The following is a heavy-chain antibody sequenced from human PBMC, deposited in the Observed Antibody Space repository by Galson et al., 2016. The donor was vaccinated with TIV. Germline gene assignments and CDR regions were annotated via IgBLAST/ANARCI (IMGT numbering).Heavy chain of an antibody. Sequence: SVKVSCKASGGIFNRYAISWVRQAPGQGLEWMGKIIAIFGTTNYAQEFQGRVTITADESTSTVYMELSSLRSEDTAVYYCARGTDYYGSGSFSYWGQGTLVTVSS. V-gene: IGHV1-69*13. CDR2: IIAIFGTT. J-gene: IGHJ4*02. D-gene: IGHD3-10*01. CDR1: GGIFNRYA. CDR3: ARGTDYYGSGSFSY.